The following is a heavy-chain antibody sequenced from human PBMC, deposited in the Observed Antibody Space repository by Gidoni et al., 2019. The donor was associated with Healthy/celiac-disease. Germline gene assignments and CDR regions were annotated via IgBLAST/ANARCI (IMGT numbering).Heavy chain of an antibody. CDR1: GGSFSGYY. Sequence: QVQLQQWGAGLFKPSETLSLTCAVYGGSFSGYYWSWIRQPPGQGLEWIGEINHSGSTNYNPSLKSRVTISVDTSKNQFSRKLSAVTAADTAVYYCARKKPYCSSTSCYDGYYYYMDVWGKGTTVTVSS. CDR2: INHSGST. V-gene: IGHV4-34*01. CDR3: ARKKPYCSSTSCYDGYYYYMDV. D-gene: IGHD2-2*01. J-gene: IGHJ6*03.